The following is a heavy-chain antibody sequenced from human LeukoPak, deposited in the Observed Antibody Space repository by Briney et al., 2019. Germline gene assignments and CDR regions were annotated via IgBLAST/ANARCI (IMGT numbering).Heavy chain of an antibody. V-gene: IGHV4-39*01. D-gene: IGHD3-10*01. Sequence: PSETLSLTCTVSGGSISSSSYYWGWIRQPPGKGLEWIGSIYYSGSTYYNPSLKSRVTISVDTSKNQFSLKLSSVTAADTAVYYCAGTMVRGVTGSSYAFDIWGQGTMVTVSS. CDR2: IYYSGST. CDR1: GGSISSSSYY. CDR3: AGTMVRGVTGSSYAFDI. J-gene: IGHJ3*02.